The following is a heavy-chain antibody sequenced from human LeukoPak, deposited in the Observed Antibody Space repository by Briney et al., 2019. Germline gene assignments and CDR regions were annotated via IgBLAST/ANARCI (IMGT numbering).Heavy chain of an antibody. CDR2: ISAHNGNT. Sequence: ASVKVSCKASGYTFISYGISWVRQAPGQGLEWMGWISAHNGNTNYAQKLQGRVTMTTDTSTSTAYMELRSLRSDDTAVYYCARGPYCSGGTCYSQYFDYWGQGTLVTVSS. J-gene: IGHJ4*02. D-gene: IGHD2-15*01. V-gene: IGHV1-18*01. CDR3: ARGPYCSGGTCYSQYFDY. CDR1: GYTFISYG.